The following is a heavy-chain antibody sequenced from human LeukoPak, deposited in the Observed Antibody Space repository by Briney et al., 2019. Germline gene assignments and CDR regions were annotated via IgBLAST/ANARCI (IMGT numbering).Heavy chain of an antibody. Sequence: GASVKVSCKASGYIFTGYYMHWVRQAPGQGLEWMGWINPNSGGTNYAQKFQGRVTMTRDTPISTAYMELSRLRSDDTAVYYCARAASDSSGWFYLFVYWGQGTLVTVSS. J-gene: IGHJ4*02. CDR3: ARAASDSSGWFYLFVY. CDR1: GYIFTGYY. D-gene: IGHD6-19*01. CDR2: INPNSGGT. V-gene: IGHV1-2*02.